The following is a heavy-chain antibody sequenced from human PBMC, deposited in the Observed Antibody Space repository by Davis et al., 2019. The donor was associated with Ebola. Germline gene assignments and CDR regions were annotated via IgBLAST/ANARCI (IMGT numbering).Heavy chain of an antibody. V-gene: IGHV1-18*01. Sequence: ASVKVSCKASGYTFTSYGISWVRQAPGQGLEWMGWISAYNGNTNYAQKLQGRVTMTTDTSTSTAYMELRSLRSDDTAVYYCARDLQYYHGSGTKKDYYYYYGMDVWGQGTTVTVSS. D-gene: IGHD3-10*01. J-gene: IGHJ6*02. CDR2: ISAYNGNT. CDR3: ARDLQYYHGSGTKKDYYYYYGMDV. CDR1: GYTFTSYG.